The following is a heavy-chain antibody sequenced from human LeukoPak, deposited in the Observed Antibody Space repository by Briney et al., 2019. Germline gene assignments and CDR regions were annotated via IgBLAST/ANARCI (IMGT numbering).Heavy chain of an antibody. J-gene: IGHJ4*02. D-gene: IGHD6-19*01. CDR2: INHSGST. CDR3: ARGFRVAGLQRKYYFDY. CDR1: GGSISSSSYY. Sequence: SETLSLTCTVSGGSISSSSYYWGWIRQPPGKGLEWIGEINHSGSTNYNPSLKSRVTISVDTSKNQFSLKLSSVTAADTAVYYCARGFRVAGLQRKYYFDYWGQGTLVTVSS. V-gene: IGHV4-39*07.